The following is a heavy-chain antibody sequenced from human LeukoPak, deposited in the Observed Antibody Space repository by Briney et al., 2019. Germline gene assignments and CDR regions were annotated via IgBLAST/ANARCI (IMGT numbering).Heavy chain of an antibody. V-gene: IGHV4-61*01. CDR3: ARDRWSHGAFDI. J-gene: IGHJ3*02. CDR1: GGSISSSSYY. Sequence: SETLSLTCTVSGGSISSSSYYWSWIRQPPGKGLEWIGYIYYSGSTNYNPSLKSRVTISVDTSENQFSLKLSSVTAADTAVYYCARDRWSHGAFDIWGQGTMVTVSS. D-gene: IGHD4-23*01. CDR2: IYYSGST.